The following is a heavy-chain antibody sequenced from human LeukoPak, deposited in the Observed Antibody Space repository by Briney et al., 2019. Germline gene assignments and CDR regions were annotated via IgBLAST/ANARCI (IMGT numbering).Heavy chain of an antibody. CDR3: ARDRRAGGVVTTSMDV. J-gene: IGHJ6*03. D-gene: IGHD3-3*01. CDR1: GYTFTGYY. Sequence: ASVKVSCKGSGYTFTGYYMHWVRQAPGQGLEWMGWINPNSGGTNYAQKFQGRVTMTRDTSISTAYTELSRLRSDDAAVYYCARDRRAGGVVTTSMDVWGKGTTVTVSS. V-gene: IGHV1-2*02. CDR2: INPNSGGT.